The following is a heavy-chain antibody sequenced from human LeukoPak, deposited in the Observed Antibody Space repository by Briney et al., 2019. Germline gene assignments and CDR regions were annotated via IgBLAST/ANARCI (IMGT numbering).Heavy chain of an antibody. CDR3: ARIGSYYYYMDV. V-gene: IGHV4-38-2*02. CDR1: RYSISSGYY. J-gene: IGHJ6*03. CDR2: IYHSGST. Sequence: SETLSLTCTVSRYSISSGYYWAWIRRPPGKGLEWIGSIYHSGSTHYNPSLKSRVTISVDTSSNQFSLKLRSVTAADTAVYYCARIGSYYYYMDVWGKGTTVSVSS. D-gene: IGHD1-14*01.